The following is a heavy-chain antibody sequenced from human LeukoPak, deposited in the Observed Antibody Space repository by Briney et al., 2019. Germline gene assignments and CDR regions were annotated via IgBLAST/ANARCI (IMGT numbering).Heavy chain of an antibody. D-gene: IGHD6-6*01. J-gene: IGHJ6*03. V-gene: IGHV4-39*07. CDR2: IYYSGST. CDR3: ARESQQLARPWDYYYYYMDV. CDR1: GGSISSSSYY. Sequence: SETLSLTCTVSGGSISSSSYYWGWIRQPPGKGLEWIGSIYYSGSTYYNPSLKSRVTISVVTSKNQFSLKLSSVTAADTAVYYCARESQQLARPWDYYYYYMDVWGKGTTVTISS.